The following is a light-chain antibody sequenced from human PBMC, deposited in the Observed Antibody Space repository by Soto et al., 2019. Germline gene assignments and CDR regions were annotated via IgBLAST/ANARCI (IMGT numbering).Light chain of an antibody. CDR1: SSNIGAGYD. CDR2: GNI. J-gene: IGLJ2*01. CDR3: QSFDSSLSVA. V-gene: IGLV1-40*01. Sequence: QSVLTQPPSVSGAPGQRVTISCTGSSSNIGAGYDVHWYQQLPGTAPKILIYGNINRPSGVPDRFSGSKSGTSASLAITGLQAEDEADYYCQSFDSSLSVAFGGGTKVTVL.